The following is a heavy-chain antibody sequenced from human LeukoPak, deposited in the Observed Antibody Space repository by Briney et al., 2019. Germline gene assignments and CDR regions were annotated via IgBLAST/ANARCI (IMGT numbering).Heavy chain of an antibody. CDR1: GFRFSNYW. J-gene: IGHJ3*02. V-gene: IGHV3-20*04. Sequence: GGSLRLSCAASGFRFSNYWMSWVRQAPGKGLEWVSGINWNGGSTGYADSVKGRFTISRDNAKNSLYLQMNSLRAEDTALYYCARYDSSGFHAFDIWGQGTMVTVSS. CDR2: INWNGGST. D-gene: IGHD3-22*01. CDR3: ARYDSSGFHAFDI.